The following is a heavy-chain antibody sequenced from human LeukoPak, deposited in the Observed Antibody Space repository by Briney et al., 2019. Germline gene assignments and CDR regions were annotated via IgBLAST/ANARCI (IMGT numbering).Heavy chain of an antibody. Sequence: GGSLRLSCAASGFTFSSYGMHWVRQAPGKGLEWVAVISYDGGNEYYADSVKGRFTISRDNAQKSLYLQMNSLRAEDTAVYYCARVGYSSGWYFDYWGQGTLVTVSS. CDR2: ISYDGGNE. V-gene: IGHV3-30*03. J-gene: IGHJ4*02. D-gene: IGHD6-19*01. CDR3: ARVGYSSGWYFDY. CDR1: GFTFSSYG.